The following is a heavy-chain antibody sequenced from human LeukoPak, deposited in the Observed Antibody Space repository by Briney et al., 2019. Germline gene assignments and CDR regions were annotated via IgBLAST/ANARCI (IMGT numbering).Heavy chain of an antibody. J-gene: IGHJ4*02. CDR3: ARDPPYFDY. V-gene: IGHV3-30-3*01. CDR2: ISYDGSNK. CDR1: GFTFSSYA. Sequence: PGGSLRLSCAASGFTFSSYAMHWVRQAPGKGLEWVAVISYDGSNKYYADSVKGRFTISRDNSKNTLYLQMNSLRAEDTGVYYCARDPPYFDYWGQGTLVTVSS.